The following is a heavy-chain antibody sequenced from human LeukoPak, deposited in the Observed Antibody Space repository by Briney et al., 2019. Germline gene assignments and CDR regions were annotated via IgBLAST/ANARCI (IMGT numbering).Heavy chain of an antibody. CDR3: ARDSRECRSGSCSKLGCDF. Sequence: PGGSLRLSCAMSGLKFSSYGIHWVRQAPGKGLEWVAFIRYDGNKKDYADSVKGRFTISRDNSKNTLYLQMNSLRAEDTAVYYCARDSRECRSGSCSKLGCDFWGQGTLVTVSS. V-gene: IGHV3-30*02. CDR2: IRYDGNKK. J-gene: IGHJ4*02. CDR1: GLKFSSYG. D-gene: IGHD2-15*01.